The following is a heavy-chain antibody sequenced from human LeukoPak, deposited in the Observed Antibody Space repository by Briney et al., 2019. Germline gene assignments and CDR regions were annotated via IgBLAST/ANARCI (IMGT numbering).Heavy chain of an antibody. J-gene: IGHJ4*02. CDR1: GGSISSYY. CDR3: ARVEWELHFDY. D-gene: IGHD1-26*01. Sequence: SETLSLTCTVSGGSISSYYWSWIRQSPGKGLEWIGHIYDSGRTNYNPSLESRVTMSVDTSKKQFSLKLSSVTAADTAVYYCARVEWELHFDYWGQGTLVTVSS. V-gene: IGHV4-59*12. CDR2: IYDSGRT.